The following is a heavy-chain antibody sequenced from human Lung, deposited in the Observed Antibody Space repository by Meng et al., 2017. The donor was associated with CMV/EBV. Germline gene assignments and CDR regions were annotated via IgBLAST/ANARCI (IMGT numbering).Heavy chain of an antibody. J-gene: IGHJ4*02. CDR3: ARLYCSGGSCYTIDY. CDR2: INTNTGNP. CDR1: GYTFTSYA. D-gene: IGHD2-15*01. Sequence: VALVQFWSQLKKPGASVKVSCKASGYTFTSYAMNWVRQAPGQGLEWMGWINTNTGNPTYAQGFTGRFVFSLDTSVSTAYLQISSLKAADTAVYYCARLYCSGGSCYTIDYWGQGTLVTVSS. V-gene: IGHV7-4-1*02.